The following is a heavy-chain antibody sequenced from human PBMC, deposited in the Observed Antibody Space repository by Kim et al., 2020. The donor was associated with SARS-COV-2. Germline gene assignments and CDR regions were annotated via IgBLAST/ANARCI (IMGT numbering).Heavy chain of an antibody. CDR3: TTDVDTAMGFDY. D-gene: IGHD5-18*01. Sequence: DYAAPVKGRFTISRSDSKSTLYLQMNSLKTEDTAVYYCTTDVDTAMGFDYWGQGTLVTVSS. J-gene: IGHJ4*02. V-gene: IGHV3-15*01.